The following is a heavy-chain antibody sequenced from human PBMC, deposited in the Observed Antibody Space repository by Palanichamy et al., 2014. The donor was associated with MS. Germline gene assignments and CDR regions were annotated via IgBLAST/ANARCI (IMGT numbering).Heavy chain of an antibody. V-gene: IGHV3-9*01. D-gene: IGHD2-15*01. CDR3: AKDRAGCSGGSCYSGVWYGLDV. J-gene: IGHJ6*02. CDR2: ISWNSGNI. Sequence: EVQLVESGGDLVHPGRSLRLSCAASGFTFDDYAMHWVRQAPGKGLEWVSGISWNSGNIDYADSVKGQFTISRDNAKNSLYLQTNSLRPEDTALYYCAKDRAGCSGGSCYSGVWYGLDVWGQGTTVTVSS. CDR1: GFTFDDYA.